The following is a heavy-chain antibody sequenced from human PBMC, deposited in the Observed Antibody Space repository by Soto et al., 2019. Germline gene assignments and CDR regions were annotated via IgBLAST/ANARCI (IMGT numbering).Heavy chain of an antibody. V-gene: IGHV3-23*01. CDR2: ISGSGGST. CDR3: AKLWASSSWYWSDY. CDR1: GFTFSSYA. D-gene: IGHD6-13*01. Sequence: GGSLRLSCAASGFTFSSYAMSWVRQAPGKGLEWVSAISGSGGSTYYADSVKGRFTISRDNSKNTLYLQMNSLRAEDTAVYYCAKLWASSSWYWSDYWGQGTLVTVSS. J-gene: IGHJ4*02.